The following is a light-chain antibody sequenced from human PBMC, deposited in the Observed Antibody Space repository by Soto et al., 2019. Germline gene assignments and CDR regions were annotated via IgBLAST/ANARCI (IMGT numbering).Light chain of an antibody. CDR3: PV. Sequence: DIQMTQSPTSLSASVGDRVTITCRASQDIRNFVAWYQQKPGKAPKLLIYAASTLQSGVPSRFSGSGSGTDFTLTINSLQPEDVATCSVPVFGPGTKVEIK. J-gene: IGKJ3*01. CDR2: AAS. V-gene: IGKV1-27*01. CDR1: QDIRNF.